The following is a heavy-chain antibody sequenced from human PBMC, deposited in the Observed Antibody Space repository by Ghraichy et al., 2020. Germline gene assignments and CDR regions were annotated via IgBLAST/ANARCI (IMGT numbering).Heavy chain of an antibody. CDR3: AKDHRYYDDYYFDY. Sequence: GGSLRLSCAASGFPFTTYAMAWVRQAPGKGLEWVSVISGSGGSTYYVDSVKGRFTISRDNSKNTLYLQMISLRAEDTAVYYCAKDHRYYDDYYFDYWGQGTLVTVSS. J-gene: IGHJ4*02. CDR2: ISGSGGST. CDR1: GFPFTTYA. D-gene: IGHD3-22*01. V-gene: IGHV3-23*01.